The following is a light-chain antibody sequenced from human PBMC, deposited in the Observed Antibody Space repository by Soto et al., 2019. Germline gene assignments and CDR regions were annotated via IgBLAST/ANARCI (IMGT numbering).Light chain of an antibody. J-gene: IGKJ1*01. V-gene: IGKV4-1*01. Sequence: DIVMTQSPDSLAVSLGERATINCKSSQSVLQNSDNNNFLAWYQQKVGHPPKLLISWASTRESGVPDRFRGSGSGTDFTLTISSLQAEDVAVYYCQQYYTTPRTFGQGTRVEIK. CDR2: WAS. CDR1: QSVLQNSDNNNF. CDR3: QQYYTTPRT.